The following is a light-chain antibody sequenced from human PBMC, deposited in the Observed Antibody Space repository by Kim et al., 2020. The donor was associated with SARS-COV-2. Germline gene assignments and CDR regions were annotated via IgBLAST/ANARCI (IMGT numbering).Light chain of an antibody. CDR3: LLYYGGAQPWV. CDR2: STN. V-gene: IGLV7-43*01. Sequence: GTVTLTCASGTGAVTSCSHPNWLQQKPGQAPRTLIYSTNNKYSWTPARFSGSLLGGKAALTLSGVQPEDEAEYYCLLYYGGAQPWVFGGGTQLTVL. J-gene: IGLJ3*02. CDR1: TGAVTSCSH.